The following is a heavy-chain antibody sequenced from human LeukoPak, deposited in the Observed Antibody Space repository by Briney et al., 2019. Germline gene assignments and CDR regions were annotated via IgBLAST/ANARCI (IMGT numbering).Heavy chain of an antibody. CDR1: GGSISSGGYY. CDR2: IYYSGST. Sequence: PSQTLSLTCTVSGGSISSGGYYWSWIRQHPGTGLEWIGYIYYSGSTYYNPSLKSRVTISVDTSKNQFSLKLSSVTAADTAVYYCARDLAAGGAFDIWGQGTMVTVSS. D-gene: IGHD1-26*01. CDR3: ARDLAAGGAFDI. J-gene: IGHJ3*02. V-gene: IGHV4-31*03.